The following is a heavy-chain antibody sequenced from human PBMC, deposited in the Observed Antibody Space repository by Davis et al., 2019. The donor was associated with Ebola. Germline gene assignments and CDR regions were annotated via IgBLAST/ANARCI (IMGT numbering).Heavy chain of an antibody. CDR3: AREPQPLGGSCYSLGCYFDF. CDR2: MNPNSGNT. V-gene: IGHV1-8*01. Sequence: VKVSCKASGYTFTSYDINWVRQATGQGLEWMGWMNPNSGNTGYAQKFQGRVTMTRDTSTSTAYMELRTLGSDDTAVYYCAREPQPLGGSCYSLGCYFDFWGQGTLVTVSS. D-gene: IGHD2-15*01. CDR1: GYTFTSYD. J-gene: IGHJ4*02.